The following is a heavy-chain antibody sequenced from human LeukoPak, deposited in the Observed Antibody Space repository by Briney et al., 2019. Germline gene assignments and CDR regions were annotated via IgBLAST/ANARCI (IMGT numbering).Heavy chain of an antibody. D-gene: IGHD3-16*01. CDR1: GFTFSSYG. CDR2: IWYDGSNK. J-gene: IGHJ4*02. Sequence: PGGSLRLSCAASGFTFSSYGMHWVRQAPGKGLEWVAVIWYDGSNKYYADSVKGRFTISRDNSKNTLYLQMNSLRAEDTAVYYCARDLGAQYYFDYWGQGTLVTASS. CDR3: ARDLGAQYYFDY. V-gene: IGHV3-33*01.